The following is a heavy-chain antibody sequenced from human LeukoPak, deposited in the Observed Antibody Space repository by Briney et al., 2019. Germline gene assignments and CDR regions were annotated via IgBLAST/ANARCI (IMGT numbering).Heavy chain of an antibody. V-gene: IGHV7-4-1*02. CDR1: GYTFTGDA. CDR2: INTNTGNP. CDR3: ARYRVGGYCSSTGCYGIYYYYYGMDV. D-gene: IGHD2-2*01. J-gene: IGHJ6*02. Sequence: ASVKVSCKASGYTFTGDAMNWVRQAPGQGLEWMGWINTNTGNPTYAQGFTGRFVFSLDTSVSTAYLQISSLKAEDTAVYYCARYRVGGYCSSTGCYGIYYYYYGMDVWGQGTTVTVSS.